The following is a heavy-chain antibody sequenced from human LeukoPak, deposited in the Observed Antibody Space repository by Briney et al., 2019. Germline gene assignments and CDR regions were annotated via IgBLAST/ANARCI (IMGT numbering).Heavy chain of an antibody. CDR1: GYTFTSYY. D-gene: IGHD5-24*01. CDR3: ARSSRESDGGRRWLQQFDP. V-gene: IGHV1-46*01. Sequence: GASVKVSCKASGYTFTSYYMHWVRQAPGQGLEWMGIINPSGGSTSYAQKFQGRVTMTRDMSTSTVYMELSSLRSEDTAVYYCARSSRESDGGRRWLQQFDPWGQGTLVTVSS. CDR2: INPSGGST. J-gene: IGHJ5*02.